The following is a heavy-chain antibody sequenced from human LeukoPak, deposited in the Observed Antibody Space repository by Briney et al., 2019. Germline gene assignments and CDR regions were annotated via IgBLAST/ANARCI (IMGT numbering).Heavy chain of an antibody. CDR2: IYYSGTT. V-gene: IGHV4-59*01. CDR3: ARGVYIAAAQYGY. J-gene: IGHJ4*02. Sequence: SETLSLTCTVSGGSISSYYWSWIRQPPGKGLEWIGYIYYSGTTNYNPSLKSRVTIAVDTSKNQFSLKLSSVTAADTAVYYCARGVYIAAAQYGYWGQGTLVTVSS. D-gene: IGHD6-13*01. CDR1: GGSISSYY.